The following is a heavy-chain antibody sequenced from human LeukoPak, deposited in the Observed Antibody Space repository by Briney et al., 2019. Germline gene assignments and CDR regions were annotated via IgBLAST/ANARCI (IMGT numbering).Heavy chain of an antibody. CDR1: GCTFSSYA. CDR2: IIPIFGTA. Sequence: ASLKVSCKASGCTFSSYAISWVRQAPGQGLEWMGGIIPIFGTANYAQKFQGRVTITADESTSTAYMELSSLRSEDTAVYYCARGRDTSSWSPNFDYWARGTLVTVSS. CDR3: ARGRDTSSWSPNFDY. V-gene: IGHV1-69*13. D-gene: IGHD6-13*01. J-gene: IGHJ4*02.